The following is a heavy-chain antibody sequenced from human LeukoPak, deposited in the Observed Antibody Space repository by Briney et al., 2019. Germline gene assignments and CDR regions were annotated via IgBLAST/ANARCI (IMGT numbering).Heavy chain of an antibody. CDR2: ISPDSNYK. CDR3: VRGGYRGFDYEY. D-gene: IGHD5-12*01. CDR1: GFTFSTYS. J-gene: IGHJ4*02. Sequence: PGESLRLSCAASGFTFSTYSMNWLRLAPGKGLEWVSSISPDSNYKYYVDSVKGRFTISRDNAKSSLYLQMDSLRAEDTAVYYCVRGGYRGFDYEYWGQGTLVTVSS. V-gene: IGHV3-21*01.